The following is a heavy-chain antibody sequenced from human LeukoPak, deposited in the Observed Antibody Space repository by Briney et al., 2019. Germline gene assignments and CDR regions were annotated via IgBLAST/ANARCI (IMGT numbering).Heavy chain of an antibody. CDR2: IKSKTDGGTT. CDR3: FTAQNYYDSSGYYYIDY. D-gene: IGHD3-22*01. J-gene: IGHJ4*02. V-gene: IGHV3-15*01. CDR1: GFTFSNAW. Sequence: GGSLRLSCAASGFTFSNAWMTWVRQAPGKGLEWVGPIKSKTDGGTTDYAAPVKGRFTISRDDSQNTLYLQMNSLVTEDTAVYYCFTAQNYYDSSGYYYIDYWGQGTLVTVSS.